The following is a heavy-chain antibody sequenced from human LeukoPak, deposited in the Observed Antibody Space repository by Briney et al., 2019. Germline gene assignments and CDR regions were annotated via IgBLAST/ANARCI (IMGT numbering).Heavy chain of an antibody. CDR1: GGTFSSYA. CDR3: ARDQARQKSGSYYYYYGMDV. V-gene: IGHV1-69*13. Sequence: SVNVSCKASGGTFSSYAISWVRQAPGQGLEWMGGIIPIFGTANYAQKFQGRVTITADESTSTAYMELSSLRSEDTAVYYCARDQARQKSGSYYYYYGMDVWGQGTTVTVSS. D-gene: IGHD1-26*01. J-gene: IGHJ6*02. CDR2: IIPIFGTA.